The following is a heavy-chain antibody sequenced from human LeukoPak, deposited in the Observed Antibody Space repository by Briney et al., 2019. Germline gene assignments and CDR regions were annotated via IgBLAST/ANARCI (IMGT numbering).Heavy chain of an antibody. CDR1: GLTFSSYW. V-gene: IGHV3-7*01. J-gene: IGHJ4*02. D-gene: IGHD2-2*01. CDR2: IKQDGSEK. Sequence: GGSLRLSCAASGLTFSSYWMSWVRQAPGKGLEWVANIKQDGSEKYYVDSVKGRFTISRDNAKNSLYLQMNSLRAEDTAVYYCARDSGQLLLFPDYWGQGTLVTVSS. CDR3: ARDSGQLLLFPDY.